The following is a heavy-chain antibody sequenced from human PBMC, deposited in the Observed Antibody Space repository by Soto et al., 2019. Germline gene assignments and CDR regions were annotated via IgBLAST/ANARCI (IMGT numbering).Heavy chain of an antibody. J-gene: IGHJ3*02. CDR1: GFTFSSYS. CDR3: ARDLSPAASAFDI. D-gene: IGHD2-2*01. V-gene: IGHV3-21*01. Sequence: PGGSLRLSCAASGFTFSSYSMNWVRQAPGKGLEWVSSISSGSSYIYYADSVKGRFTISRDNAKNSLYLQMNSLRAEDTAVYYCARDLSPAASAFDIWGQGTMVTVSS. CDR2: ISSGSSYI.